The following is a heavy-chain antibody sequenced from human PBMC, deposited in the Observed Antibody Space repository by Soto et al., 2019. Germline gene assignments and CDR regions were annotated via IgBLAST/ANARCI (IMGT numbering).Heavy chain of an antibody. CDR2: IHYTGST. CDR3: ARARRDGYNYFDS. V-gene: IGHV4-31*03. CDR1: GGSTSSGGYY. Sequence: QVQLQESGPGLVMPSQTLSLTCTVSGGSTSSGGYYWSWIRQHPGKGLEWIGYIHYTGSTYYNPSLKSRVTLSADTSKNQFSLKVNSVTAADTAVYYCARARRDGYNYFDSWGQGTLVTVPS. J-gene: IGHJ4*02. D-gene: IGHD5-12*01.